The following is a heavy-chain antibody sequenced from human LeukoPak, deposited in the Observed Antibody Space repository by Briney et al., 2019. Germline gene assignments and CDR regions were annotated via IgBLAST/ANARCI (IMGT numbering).Heavy chain of an antibody. CDR2: ISAYNGNT. CDR3: ARDRELLTFDY. V-gene: IGHV1-18*01. J-gene: IGHJ4*02. D-gene: IGHD1-26*01. CDR1: GYTFTSYG. Sequence: ASVKVSCKASGYTFTSYGISWVRQAPGQGLEWMGWISAYNGNTNYAQELQGRVAMTTDTSTSTAYMELRSLRSDDTAVYYCARDRELLTFDYWGQGTLVTVSS.